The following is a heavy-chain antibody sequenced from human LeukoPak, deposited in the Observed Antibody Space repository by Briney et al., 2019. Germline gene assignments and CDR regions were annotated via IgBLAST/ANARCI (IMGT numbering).Heavy chain of an antibody. CDR1: GGSFSGYY. Sequence: PSETLSLTCAVYGGSFSGYYWSWIRQPPGKGLEWIGEINHSRSTNYNPSLKSRVTISVDTSKNQFSLKLSSVTAADTAVYYCARRCSSTSCPLGYWGQGTLVTVSS. V-gene: IGHV4-34*01. D-gene: IGHD2-2*01. J-gene: IGHJ4*02. CDR3: ARRCSSTSCPLGY. CDR2: INHSRST.